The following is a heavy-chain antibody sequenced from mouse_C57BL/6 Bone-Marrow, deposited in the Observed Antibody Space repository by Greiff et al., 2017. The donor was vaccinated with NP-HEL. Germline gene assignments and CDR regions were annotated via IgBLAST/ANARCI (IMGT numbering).Heavy chain of an antibody. V-gene: IGHV1-81*01. D-gene: IGHD3-2*02. CDR1: GYTFTSYG. CDR2: IYPRSGNT. Sequence: QVQLKESGAELARPGASVKLSCKASGYTFTSYGISWVKQRTGQGLEWIGEIYPRSGNTYYNEKFKGKATLTADKSSSTAYMELRSLTSEDSAVYFCARQLRLQYYFDYWGQGTTLTGSS. J-gene: IGHJ2*01. CDR3: ARQLRLQYYFDY.